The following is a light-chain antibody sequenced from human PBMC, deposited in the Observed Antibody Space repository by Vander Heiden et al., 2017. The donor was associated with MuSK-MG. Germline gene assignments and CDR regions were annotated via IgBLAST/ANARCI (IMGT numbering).Light chain of an antibody. CDR1: QSVLYTSNNENF. V-gene: IGKV4-1*01. CDR2: WAS. CDR3: QQYDSAPST. J-gene: IGKJ2*01. Sequence: DIVMTQSPASLSVSLGDRATINCKSSQSVLYTSNNENFLAWYQQKPGQPPKVLIYWASTRQSGVPDRFSGRGSGTDFTLTIRSLRAEDVAIYYCQQYDSAPSTFGQGTKLXI.